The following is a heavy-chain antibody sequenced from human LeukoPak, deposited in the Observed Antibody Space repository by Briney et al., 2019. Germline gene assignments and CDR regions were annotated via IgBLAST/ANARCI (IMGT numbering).Heavy chain of an antibody. CDR3: AKDLRPHADNYFDY. Sequence: PGGSLRLSCAASGFTFDDYTMHWVRQAPGKGLEWVSLISWDGGSTYYADSVKGRFTISRVNSKNSLYLQMNSLRTEDTALYYCAKDLRPHADNYFDYWGKGTLSPSPQ. CDR1: GFTFDDYT. J-gene: IGHJ4*02. CDR2: ISWDGGST. V-gene: IGHV3-43*01.